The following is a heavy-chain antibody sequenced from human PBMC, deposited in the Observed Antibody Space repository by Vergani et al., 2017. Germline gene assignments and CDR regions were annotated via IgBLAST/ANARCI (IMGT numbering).Heavy chain of an antibody. CDR1: GYTFTSYA. CDR3: AREGFYDYVWGRYRLRGGYYFDY. V-gene: IGHV1-3*01. D-gene: IGHD3-16*02. CDR2: INAGNGNT. Sequence: QVQLVQSGAEVKKPGASVKVSCKASGYTFTSYAMHCVRQAPGQRLEWMGWINAGNGNTKYSQKFQGRVTITRDTSASTAYMELSSLGSEDTAVYYCAREGFYDYVWGRYRLRGGYYFDYWGQGTLVTVSS. J-gene: IGHJ4*02.